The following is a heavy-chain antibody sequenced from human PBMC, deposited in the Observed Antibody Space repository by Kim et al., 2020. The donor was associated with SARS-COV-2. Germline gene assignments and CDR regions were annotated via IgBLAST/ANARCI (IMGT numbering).Heavy chain of an antibody. CDR2: IYSGGSST. J-gene: IGHJ5*02. CDR1: GFTFSSYA. D-gene: IGHD6-13*01. V-gene: IGHV3-23*03. CDR3: AKSAYSSSWDWFDP. Sequence: GGSLRLSCAASGFTFSSYAMSWVRQAPGKGLEWVSVIYSGGSSTYYADSVKGRFTISRDNSKNTLYLQMNSLRAEDTAVYYCAKSAYSSSWDWFDPWGQGTLVTVSS.